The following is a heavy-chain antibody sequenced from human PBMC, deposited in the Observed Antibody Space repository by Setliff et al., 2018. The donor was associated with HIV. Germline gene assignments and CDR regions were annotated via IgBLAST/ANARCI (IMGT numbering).Heavy chain of an antibody. CDR3: ARQKKSSSWSPNDY. V-gene: IGHV4-38-2*01. D-gene: IGHD2-2*01. CDR1: GYSISSGYY. CDR2: IYHNKSS. Sequence: PSETLSLTCAVSGYSISSGYYWGWIRQPPGKGLEWIGSIYHNKSSDYNPSLKSRVTMSVDTSKNQFSLKVKSVTAADTAVYYCARQKKSSSWSPNDYWGQGTLVTVSS. J-gene: IGHJ4*02.